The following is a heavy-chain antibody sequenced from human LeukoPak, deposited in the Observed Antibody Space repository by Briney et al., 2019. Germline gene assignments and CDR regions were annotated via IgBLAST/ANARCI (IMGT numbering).Heavy chain of an antibody. CDR1: GYTFTSYG. D-gene: IGHD2-21*02. CDR2: ISAYNGNT. V-gene: IGHV1-18*01. J-gene: IGHJ4*02. Sequence: ASVKVSCKVSGYTFTSYGISWVRQAPGQGLEWMGWISAYNGNTNYAQKLQGRVTMTTDTSTSTAYMELRSLRSDDTAVYYCARDRVEAYCGGDCYLDYWGQGTLVTVSS. CDR3: ARDRVEAYCGGDCYLDY.